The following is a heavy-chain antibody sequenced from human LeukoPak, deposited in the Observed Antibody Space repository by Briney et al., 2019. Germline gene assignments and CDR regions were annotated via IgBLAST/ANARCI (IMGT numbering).Heavy chain of an antibody. CDR1: GGTFSSYA. CDR2: IIPIFGTA. Sequence: SVKVSCKASGGTFSSYAISWVRQAPGQGLEWMGGIIPIFGTANYAQKFQGRVTITTDESTSTAYMELSSLGSEDTAVYYCARGSVGRWLQFGFSWFDPWGQGTLVTVSS. V-gene: IGHV1-69*05. D-gene: IGHD5-24*01. J-gene: IGHJ5*02. CDR3: ARGSVGRWLQFGFSWFDP.